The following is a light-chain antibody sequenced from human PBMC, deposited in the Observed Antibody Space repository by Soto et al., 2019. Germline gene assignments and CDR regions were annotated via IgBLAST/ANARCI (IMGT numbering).Light chain of an antibody. CDR2: EGT. J-gene: IGLJ3*02. CDR3: CSYTATFSV. CDR1: DFGTYNL. Sequence: QSVLTQPASVSGSPGQSIAISCIGSDFGTYNLLSWYQQHPGKAPKLIIYEGTKRPSGVSDRFSGSKSGNTASLTVSGLQAEDEADYFCCSYTATFSVFGGGTKVTVL. V-gene: IGLV2-23*01.